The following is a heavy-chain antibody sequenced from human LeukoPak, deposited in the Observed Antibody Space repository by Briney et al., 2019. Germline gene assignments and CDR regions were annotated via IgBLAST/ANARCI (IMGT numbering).Heavy chain of an antibody. CDR2: IYYSGST. CDR1: GGSISSSSYY. CDR3: ARLTDCSSTSCYYYYYGMDV. D-gene: IGHD2-2*01. Sequence: SETLSLTCTVSGGSISSSSYYWGWIRQPPGKGLEWIGSIYYSGSTYYNPSLKSRVTISVDTSKNQFSLKLSSVTAAGTAVYYCARLTDCSSTSCYYYYYGMDVWGQGTTVTVSS. V-gene: IGHV4-39*01. J-gene: IGHJ6*02.